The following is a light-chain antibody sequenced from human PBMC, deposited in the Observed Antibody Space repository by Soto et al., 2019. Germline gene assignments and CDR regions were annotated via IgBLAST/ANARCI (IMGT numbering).Light chain of an antibody. V-gene: IGKV1-39*01. CDR3: QQSYSTAIT. Sequence: DIQMTQTPSSLSASVGDRVSITGGASQSISSYLNWYQQKPGKAPKLLIYAASSLQSGVPSRFSGSGSGTDLTLTISSLQPEDFATYYCQQSYSTAITFGQGTRLEIK. J-gene: IGKJ5*01. CDR2: AAS. CDR1: QSISSY.